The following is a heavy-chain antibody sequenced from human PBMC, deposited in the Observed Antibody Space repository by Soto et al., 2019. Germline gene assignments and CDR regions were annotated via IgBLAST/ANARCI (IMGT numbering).Heavy chain of an antibody. CDR3: ASPFQGDSSGYEFDY. J-gene: IGHJ4*02. CDR2: ISYDGSNK. CDR1: GFTFSSYG. V-gene: IGHV3-30*03. Sequence: PGGSLRLSCAASGFTFSSYGMHWVRQAPGKGLEWVAVISYDGSNKYYADSVKGRFTISRDNSKNTLYLQMNSLRAEDTAVYYCASPFQGDSSGYEFDYWGQGTLVTVSS. D-gene: IGHD3-22*01.